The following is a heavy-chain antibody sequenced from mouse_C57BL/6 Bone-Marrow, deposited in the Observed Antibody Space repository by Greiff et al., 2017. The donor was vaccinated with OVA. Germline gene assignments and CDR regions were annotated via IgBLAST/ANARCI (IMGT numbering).Heavy chain of an antibody. CDR2: INPNNGGT. J-gene: IGHJ4*01. D-gene: IGHD3-1*01. V-gene: IGHV1-26*01. CDR3: ARSGDYYAMDY. Sequence: EVQLQQSGPELVKPGASVEISCKASGYTFTDYYMNWVKQSHGKSLEWIGDINPNNGGTSYNQKFKGKATLTVDKSSSTAYMELRSLTSEDSAVYYCARSGDYYAMDYWGQGTSVTVSS. CDR1: GYTFTDYY.